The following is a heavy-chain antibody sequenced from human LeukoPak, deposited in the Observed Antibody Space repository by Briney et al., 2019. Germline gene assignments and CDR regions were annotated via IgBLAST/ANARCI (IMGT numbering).Heavy chain of an antibody. Sequence: SGPTLVNPTQTLTLTCTFSGFSLNTSGVGVGWIRQPPGKALEWLALIYWDDDKRYSPSLKSRLTITKDTSKNQVVLTMTNVDPVDTATYFCAYTQDYYDSSGYLSPGHLFDYWGQGTLVTVSS. D-gene: IGHD3-22*01. CDR2: IYWDDDK. CDR3: AYTQDYYDSSGYLSPGHLFDY. CDR1: GFSLNTSGVG. V-gene: IGHV2-5*02. J-gene: IGHJ4*02.